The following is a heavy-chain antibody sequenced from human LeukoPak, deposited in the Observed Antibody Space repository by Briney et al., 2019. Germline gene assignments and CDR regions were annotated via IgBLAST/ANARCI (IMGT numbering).Heavy chain of an antibody. V-gene: IGHV3-48*01. CDR3: ARQKLDDYCTVAVPSGSCHASFDY. Sequence: PGGSLRLSCAASGFTFSAYSINWVRQALGKGLEGISHIGSGGGTTYYADSVKCRFTISRDNGKNSLYLQMNSLSPEETAVYYCARQKLDDYCTVAVPSGSCHASFDYWGQGTLVTVSS. CDR1: GFTFSAYS. CDR2: IGSGGGTT. D-gene: IGHD2-8*02. J-gene: IGHJ4*02.